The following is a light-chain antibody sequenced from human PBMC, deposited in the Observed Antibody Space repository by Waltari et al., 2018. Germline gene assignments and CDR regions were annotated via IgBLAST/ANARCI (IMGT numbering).Light chain of an antibody. V-gene: IGKV1-12*01. J-gene: IGKJ5*01. CDR1: RDVHTW. CDR2: DVN. Sequence: DIQMTQSPSSVSASVGDGDTIPCRASRDVHTWLAWYQQKPGKTPILLIYDVNTWQTGVPSRFSGIGSGTVFTLTSIPLHTEDFTTYYCQQAHSFPITFRQATRLEI. CDR3: QQAHSFPIT.